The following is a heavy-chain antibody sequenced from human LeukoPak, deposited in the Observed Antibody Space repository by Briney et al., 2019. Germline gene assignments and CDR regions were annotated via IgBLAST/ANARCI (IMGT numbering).Heavy chain of an antibody. Sequence: SETLSLTCAVYGGSFSGYYWSWIRQPPGKGLEWIGEINHSGSTNYNPSLKSRVTISVDTSKNQFSLKLSSATAADTAVYYCARRRVYYYYYMDVWGKGTTVTISS. V-gene: IGHV4-34*01. CDR2: INHSGST. CDR1: GGSFSGYY. J-gene: IGHJ6*03. CDR3: ARRRVYYYYYMDV.